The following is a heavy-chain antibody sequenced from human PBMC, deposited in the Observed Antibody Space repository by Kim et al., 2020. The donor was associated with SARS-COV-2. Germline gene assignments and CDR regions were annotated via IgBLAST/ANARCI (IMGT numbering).Heavy chain of an antibody. V-gene: IGHV1-46*01. D-gene: IGHD1-26*01. CDR2: INPSGGST. CDR1: GYTFTSYY. Sequence: ASVKVSCKASGYTFTSYYMHWVRQAPGQGLEWMGIINPSGGSTSYAQKFQGRVTMTRDTSTSTVYMELSSLRSEDTAVYYCASSWGLLYGMDVWGQGTTVTVSS. J-gene: IGHJ6*02. CDR3: ASSWGLLYGMDV.